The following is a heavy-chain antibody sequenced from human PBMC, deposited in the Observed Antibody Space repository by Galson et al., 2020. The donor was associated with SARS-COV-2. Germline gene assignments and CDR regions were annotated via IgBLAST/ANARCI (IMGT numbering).Heavy chain of an antibody. V-gene: IGHV4-30-4*08. D-gene: IGHD3-10*01. Sequence: SETLSLTCTVSGVSISSGDYYWNWIRQSPGKGLESIGFIYYTGNTYYNPSLMSQVSMSVDTSKNEFSLRMTSVTAADTAVYYCASSFFSLTGAYWGQGALVTVSS. CDR3: ASSFFSLTGAY. J-gene: IGHJ4*02. CDR2: IYYTGNT. CDR1: GVSISSGDYY.